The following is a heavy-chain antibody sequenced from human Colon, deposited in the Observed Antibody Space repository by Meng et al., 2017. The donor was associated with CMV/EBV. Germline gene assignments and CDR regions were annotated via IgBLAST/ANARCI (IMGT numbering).Heavy chain of an antibody. V-gene: IGHV4-30-2*01. CDR3: TREKGYFFDF. CDR2: IFYSGST. CDR1: GASISSGGYS. Sequence: TCAVSGASISSGGYSWSWIRQPPGKGLEWIGYIFYSGSTYYNPSLQSRVTISLDKSQNQFSLKLKSVTAADTAVYYCTREKGYFFDFWGQGTLVTVSS. J-gene: IGHJ4*02.